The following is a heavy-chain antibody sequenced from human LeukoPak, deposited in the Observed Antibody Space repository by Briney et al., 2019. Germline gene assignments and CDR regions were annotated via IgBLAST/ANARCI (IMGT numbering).Heavy chain of an antibody. CDR2: INHSGST. J-gene: IGHJ4*02. D-gene: IGHD6-19*01. CDR3: ARAVIAVAGIGFDY. Sequence: SETLSLTCAVYGVSFSGYYWSWIRQPPGKGLEWIGEINHSGSTNYNPSLKSRVTILVDTSKNQLSLKLSSVTAADTAVYYCARAVIAVAGIGFDYWGQGTLVTVSS. CDR1: GVSFSGYY. V-gene: IGHV4-34*01.